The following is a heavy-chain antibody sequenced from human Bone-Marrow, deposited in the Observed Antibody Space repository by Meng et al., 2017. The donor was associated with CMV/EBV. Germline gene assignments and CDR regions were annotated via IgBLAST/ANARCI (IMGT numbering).Heavy chain of an antibody. D-gene: IGHD1-26*01. J-gene: IGHJ5*02. Sequence: ASGYILTDYYIHWVRQAPGQGLEWMGWINPKNGATNYTQKFQGRVTMTRDTSISTVYMELSSLKSDDTAVYFCARDHSGGYWGCFDPWGQGTLVTVSS. CDR3: ARDHSGGYWGCFDP. CDR2: INPKNGAT. V-gene: IGHV1-2*02. CDR1: GYILTDYY.